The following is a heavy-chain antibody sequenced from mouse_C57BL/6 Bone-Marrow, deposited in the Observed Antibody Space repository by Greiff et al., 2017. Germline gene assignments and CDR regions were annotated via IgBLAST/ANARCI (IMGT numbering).Heavy chain of an antibody. Sequence: EVQLQQSGAELVRPGASVKLSCTASGFNIKDDYMHWVKQRPEQGLEWIGWIDPENGDTEYASKFQGKATITADTSSNTAYLQLSSLTSEDTAVYYCTTTTTVVAGDFDVWGTGTTVTVSS. CDR1: GFNIKDDY. D-gene: IGHD1-1*01. J-gene: IGHJ1*03. CDR3: TTTTTVVAGDFDV. V-gene: IGHV14-4*01. CDR2: IDPENGDT.